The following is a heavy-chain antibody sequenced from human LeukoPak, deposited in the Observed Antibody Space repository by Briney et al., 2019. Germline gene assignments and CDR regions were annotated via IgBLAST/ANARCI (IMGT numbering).Heavy chain of an antibody. CDR3: ARGADQEFDF. Sequence: ASVTVSCKSSGHTLNNHFIHWVRQAPGQGLEGMGMINPRDGSTRTLQRFQGRLTMTRDTSTSTLYMGLSSLRSEDTATYFCARGADQEFDFWGQGTLVTVSS. J-gene: IGHJ4*02. CDR2: INPRDGST. V-gene: IGHV1-46*02. CDR1: GHTLNNHF.